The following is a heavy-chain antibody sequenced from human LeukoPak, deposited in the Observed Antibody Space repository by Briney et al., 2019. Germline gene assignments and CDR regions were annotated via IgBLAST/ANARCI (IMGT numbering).Heavy chain of an antibody. V-gene: IGHV4-59*12. Sequence: SETLSLTCTVSGGSISSYYWSWIRQPPGKGLEWIGYIYYSGSTNYNPSLKSRVTISVDTSKNQFSLKLSSVTAADTAVYYCARATYYYNNSGYYLSDLYFDLWGRGTLVTVSS. CDR1: GGSISSYY. CDR2: IYYSGST. J-gene: IGHJ2*01. CDR3: ARATYYYNNSGYYLSDLYFDL. D-gene: IGHD3-22*01.